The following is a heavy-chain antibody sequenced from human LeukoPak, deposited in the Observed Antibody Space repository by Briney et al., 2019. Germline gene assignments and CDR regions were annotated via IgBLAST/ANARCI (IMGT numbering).Heavy chain of an antibody. CDR3: ARPSNSAAFDI. Sequence: KPGGSLRLSRAASGFTFSDYYMSWIRQAPGKGLEWVSYISSSGSTTYYADSVKGRFTISRDNAKNSPYLQMNSLRAEDTAVYYCARPSNSAAFDIWGQGTMVTVSS. CDR1: GFTFSDYY. J-gene: IGHJ3*02. D-gene: IGHD4-23*01. CDR2: ISSSGSTT. V-gene: IGHV3-11*04.